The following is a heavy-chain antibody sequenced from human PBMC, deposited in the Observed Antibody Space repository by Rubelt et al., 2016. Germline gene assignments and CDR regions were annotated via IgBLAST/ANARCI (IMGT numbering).Heavy chain of an antibody. CDR1: GFTFSSYA. V-gene: IGHV3-30*04. D-gene: IGHD6-19*01. CDR2: ISYDGTNK. Sequence: QVQLVESGGGVVQPGRPLRLSCAASGFTFSSYAMHWVRQAPGKGLEWVAVISYDGTNKYYADSVKGRFTISRDNSKNTLDLQMNSLRAEDTAVYYCASSSGWYFDYWGQGTLVTVSS. J-gene: IGHJ4*02. CDR3: ASSSGWYFDY.